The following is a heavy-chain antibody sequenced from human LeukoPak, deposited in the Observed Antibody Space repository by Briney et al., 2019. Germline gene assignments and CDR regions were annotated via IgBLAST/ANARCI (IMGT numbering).Heavy chain of an antibody. J-gene: IGHJ4*02. CDR2: ISGSGGST. D-gene: IGHD3-16*01. V-gene: IGHV3-23*01. CDR1: GFTFSSYA. Sequence: GGSLRLSCAASGFTFSSYAMSWVRQAPGKGLEWVSAISGSGGSTYYADSVKGRFTISRDNSKNTLYLQMNSLRAKDTAVYYCAKAGGVWGTFDYWGQGTLVTVSS. CDR3: AKAGGVWGTFDY.